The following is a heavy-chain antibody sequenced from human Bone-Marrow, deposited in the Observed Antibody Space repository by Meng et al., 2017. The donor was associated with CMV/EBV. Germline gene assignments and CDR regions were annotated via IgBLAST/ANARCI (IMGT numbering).Heavy chain of an antibody. CDR1: GGSISSSSSY. D-gene: IGHD1-26*01. CDR3: AREIGPLLKRFDP. V-gene: IGHV4-39*07. J-gene: IGHJ5*02. CDR2: IYYSGST. Sequence: QRPARESGPGLGKPSETLSLTCTVSGGSISSSSSYWGWIRQPPGKGLEWIGSIYYSGSTYYNPSLKSRVTISVDTSKNQFSLKLSSVTAADTAVYYCAREIGPLLKRFDPWGQGTLVTVSS.